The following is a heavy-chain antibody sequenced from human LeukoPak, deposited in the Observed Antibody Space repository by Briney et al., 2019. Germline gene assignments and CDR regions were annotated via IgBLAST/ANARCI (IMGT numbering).Heavy chain of an antibody. CDR3: AREDYGDYSYYYYYGMDV. CDR1: GGSISSSSYY. V-gene: IGHV4-39*02. CDR2: IYYSGST. Sequence: KPSETLSLTCTVYGGSISSSSYYWGWIRQPPGKGLEWIGSIYYSGSTYYNPSLKSRVTISVDTSKNQFSLKLSSVTAADTAVYYCAREDYGDYSYYYYYGMDVWGQGTTVTVSS. D-gene: IGHD4-17*01. J-gene: IGHJ6*02.